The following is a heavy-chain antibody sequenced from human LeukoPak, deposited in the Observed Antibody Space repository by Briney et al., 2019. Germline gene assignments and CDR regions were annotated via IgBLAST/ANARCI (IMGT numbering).Heavy chain of an antibody. D-gene: IGHD3-10*01. CDR1: GGSISSSNYY. CDR2: IYTSGST. V-gene: IGHV4-61*02. CDR3: ARGLWFGDENPPYFDY. J-gene: IGHJ4*02. Sequence: SEALSLTCTVSGGSISSSNYYWSWIRQPAGKGLEWIGRIYTSGSTNYNPSLKSRVTISVDTSKNQFSLKLSSVTAADTAVYYCARGLWFGDENPPYFDYWGQGTLVTVSS.